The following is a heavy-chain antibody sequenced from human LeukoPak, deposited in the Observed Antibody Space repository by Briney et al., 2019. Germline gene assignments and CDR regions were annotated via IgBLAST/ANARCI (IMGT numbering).Heavy chain of an antibody. Sequence: GGSLRLSCAASGFTFSSYSMNWVRQAPGKGLEWVSSISSSSSYIYYADSVKGRFTISRDNAKNSLYLLMNSLRAEDTAVYYFXXXXXXXXSXWFDPWGQGTLVTVSS. CDR1: GFTFSSYS. J-gene: IGHJ5*02. V-gene: IGHV3-21*01. CDR2: ISSSSSYI. CDR3: XXXXXXXXSXWFDP.